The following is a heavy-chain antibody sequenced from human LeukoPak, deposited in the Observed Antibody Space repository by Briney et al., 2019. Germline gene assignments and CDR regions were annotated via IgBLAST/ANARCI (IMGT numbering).Heavy chain of an antibody. CDR1: GFTFDDYA. CDR2: ISWNSGNI. J-gene: IGHJ4*02. CDR3: AGEVRDCSGGSCYHTDDY. V-gene: IGHV3-9*01. D-gene: IGHD2-15*01. Sequence: GGSLRLSCAASGFTFDDYAMHWVRQAPGKGLEWVSGISWNSGNIGYADSVKGRFTISRDNAKNSLYLQMNSLRAEDTAVYYCAGEVRDCSGGSCYHTDDYWGQGTLVTVSS.